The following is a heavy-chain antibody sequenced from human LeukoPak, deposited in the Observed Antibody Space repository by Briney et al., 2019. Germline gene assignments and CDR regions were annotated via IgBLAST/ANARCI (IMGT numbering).Heavy chain of an antibody. CDR2: IYDGGST. J-gene: IGHJ1*01. V-gene: IGHV3-66*01. D-gene: IGHD3-22*01. CDR3: ARALKYDSDSANEYYEYFQN. Sequence: GGSLRLSCAASGFTVRSNAMSWVRQAPGKGLEWVSVIYDGGSTYHTDSVKGRFSISRDNSKNTVYLQMNSLRAEDTAVYYCARALKYDSDSANEYYEYFQNWGQGTLVTVSS. CDR1: GFTVRSNA.